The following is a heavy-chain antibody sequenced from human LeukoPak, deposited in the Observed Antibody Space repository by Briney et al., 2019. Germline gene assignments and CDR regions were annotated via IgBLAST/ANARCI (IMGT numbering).Heavy chain of an antibody. CDR3: ARSPDEAWFDP. J-gene: IGHJ5*02. Sequence: GGSLRLSCAASGFTVSSNYMSWVRQAPGKGLEWVSVIYSGGSTYYADSVKGRFTISRHNSKSTLYLQMNSLRAEDTAVYYCARSPDEAWFDPWGQGTLVTVSS. CDR2: IYSGGST. V-gene: IGHV3-53*04. CDR1: GFTVSSNY.